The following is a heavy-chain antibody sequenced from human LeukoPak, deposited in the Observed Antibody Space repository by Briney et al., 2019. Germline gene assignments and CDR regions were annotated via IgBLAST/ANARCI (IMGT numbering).Heavy chain of an antibody. CDR2: IYSGGST. CDR1: GFTVSSNY. CDR3: VVKGSGYYYSLDY. Sequence: PGGSLRLSCAASGFTVSSNYMSWVRQAPGKGLEWVSVIYSGGSTYYADSVKGRFTISRDNSKNTLYLQMNSLRAEDTAVYYCVVKGSGYYYSLDYWGQGTLVTVSS. J-gene: IGHJ4*02. V-gene: IGHV3-66*01. D-gene: IGHD3-22*01.